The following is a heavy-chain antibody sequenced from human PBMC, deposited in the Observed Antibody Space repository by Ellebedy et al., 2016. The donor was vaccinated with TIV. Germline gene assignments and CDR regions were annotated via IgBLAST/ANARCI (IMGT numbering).Heavy chain of an antibody. CDR1: GFTFSSYS. Sequence: GESLKISCAASGFTFSSYSMNWVRQAPGKGLEWVSYISSSSTIYYADSVKGRFTISRDNAKNSLYPQMNSLRDEDTAVYYCARGLTMYYFDYWGQGTLVTVSS. J-gene: IGHJ4*02. V-gene: IGHV3-48*02. CDR3: ARGLTMYYFDY. D-gene: IGHD3-10*02. CDR2: ISSSSTI.